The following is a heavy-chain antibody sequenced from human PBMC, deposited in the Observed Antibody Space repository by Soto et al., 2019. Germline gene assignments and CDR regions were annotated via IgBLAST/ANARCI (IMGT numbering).Heavy chain of an antibody. CDR1: RFTFSSYA. J-gene: IGHJ4*02. CDR3: ASTDCSGGSCYQYPNSY. D-gene: IGHD2-15*01. V-gene: IGHV3-23*01. CDR2: ISGSGGST. Sequence: EVQLLESGGGLVQPGGSLRLSCAASRFTFSSYAMSCVRQAPGKGLECVSAISGSGGSTYYADSVTGRFTISRDNSKNTLYLQRYSLRAEDTAVYYCASTDCSGGSCYQYPNSYWGQGTPVTVSS.